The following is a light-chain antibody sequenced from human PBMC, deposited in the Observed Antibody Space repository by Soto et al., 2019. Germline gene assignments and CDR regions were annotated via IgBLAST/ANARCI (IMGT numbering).Light chain of an antibody. CDR3: SSYTATSTYV. V-gene: IGLV2-14*01. CDR2: MVS. Sequence: QSVLTQPASVSGSPGQSITITCTGTSSDVGGYKYVSWYQQNPGKAPKLLIYMVSNRPSGVSNRFSGSKAGNTASLTISGLQAEYEADYYCSSYTATSTYVFGTGTKVTVL. J-gene: IGLJ1*01. CDR1: SSDVGGYKY.